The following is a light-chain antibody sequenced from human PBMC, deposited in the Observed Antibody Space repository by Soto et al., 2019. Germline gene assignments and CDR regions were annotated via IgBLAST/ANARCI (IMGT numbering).Light chain of an antibody. CDR1: RTVGSN. CDR2: GAS. Sequence: TQSPSTLSVSPGERSTLSCRASRTVGSNLAWYQHKPGQAPRLLISGASTRATGVPARFGGSGSGTELAITIHGMQSEDFTVYFCQQYNTRNQKFGQGTKVDIK. V-gene: IGKV3-15*01. J-gene: IGKJ1*01. CDR3: QQYNTRNQK.